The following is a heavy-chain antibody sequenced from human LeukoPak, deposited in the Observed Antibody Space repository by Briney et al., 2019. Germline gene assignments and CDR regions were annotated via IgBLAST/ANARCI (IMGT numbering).Heavy chain of an antibody. CDR1: GFTFNSYW. Sequence: GGSLRLSCATSGFTFNSYWMTWVRQAPGEGLEWVANIKQDGSEKYYVDSVKGRSTISRDNARSSLYLQMSSLRVEDTAVYYCARDRGSLYYYMDVWGKGTTVTVSS. CDR3: ARDRGSLYYYMDV. CDR2: IKQDGSEK. J-gene: IGHJ6*03. V-gene: IGHV3-7*01. D-gene: IGHD3-10*01.